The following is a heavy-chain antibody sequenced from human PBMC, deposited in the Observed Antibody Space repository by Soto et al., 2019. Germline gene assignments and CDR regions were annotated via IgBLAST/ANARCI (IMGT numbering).Heavy chain of an antibody. CDR2: MNPNSGNT. CDR1: GYTFTSYD. CDR3: ARVGIVPAAIRTYYGMDV. J-gene: IGHJ6*02. Sequence: ASVKVSCKASGYTFTSYDINWVRQATGQGLEWMGWMNPNSGNTGYAQKFQGRVTMTRNTSISTAYMELSSLRSEDTAVYYCARVGIVPAAIRTYYGMDVWGQGTTVTVSS. V-gene: IGHV1-8*01. D-gene: IGHD2-2*01.